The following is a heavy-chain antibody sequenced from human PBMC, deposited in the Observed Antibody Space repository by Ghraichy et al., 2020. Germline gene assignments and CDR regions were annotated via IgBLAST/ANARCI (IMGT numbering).Heavy chain of an antibody. Sequence: SETLSLTCAVYGGSFSGYYWSWNRQPPGKGLEWIGEINHSGSTNYNPSLKSRVTISVDTSKNQFSLKLSSVTAADTAVYYCARYGQIEVEWWELFYYYYGMDVWCQGTTVTVSS. D-gene: IGHD2-15*01. CDR1: GGSFSGYY. CDR3: ARYGQIEVEWWELFYYYYGMDV. V-gene: IGHV4-34*01. CDR2: INHSGST. J-gene: IGHJ6*02.